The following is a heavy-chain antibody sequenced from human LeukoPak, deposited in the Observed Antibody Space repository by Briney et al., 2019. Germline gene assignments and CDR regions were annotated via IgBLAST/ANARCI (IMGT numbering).Heavy chain of an antibody. CDR2: ISAYNGNT. CDR3: ARDWDSSSWYRGSYYYGMDV. D-gene: IGHD6-13*01. Sequence: ASVKVSCKASGYTFTSYGISWVRQAPGQGLEWMGWISAYNGNTNYAQKLQGRVTMTTDTSTSTAYMELRSLRSDDTAVYYCARDWDSSSWYRGSYYYGMDVWGQGTTVTVSS. J-gene: IGHJ6*02. V-gene: IGHV1-18*01. CDR1: GYTFTSYG.